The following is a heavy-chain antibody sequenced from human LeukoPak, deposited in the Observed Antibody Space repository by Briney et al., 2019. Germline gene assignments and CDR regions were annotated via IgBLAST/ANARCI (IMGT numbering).Heavy chain of an antibody. D-gene: IGHD5-18*01. CDR2: ISGSGGST. CDR1: GFTFSSYG. Sequence: GGSLRLSCAASGFTFSSYGMSWVRQAPGKGLEWVSGISGSGGSTYYADSVKGRFTISRDNSKNTLYLQMNSLRAEDTAVCYCAKRSGYSYGPFDYWGQGTLVTVSS. V-gene: IGHV3-23*01. CDR3: AKRSGYSYGPFDY. J-gene: IGHJ4*02.